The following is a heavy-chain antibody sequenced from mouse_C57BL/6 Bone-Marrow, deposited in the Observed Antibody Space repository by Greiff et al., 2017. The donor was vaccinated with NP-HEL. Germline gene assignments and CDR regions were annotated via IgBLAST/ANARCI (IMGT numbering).Heavy chain of an antibody. J-gene: IGHJ1*03. V-gene: IGHV1-82*01. CDR2: IYPGDGDT. Sequence: QVQLKESGPELVKPGASVKISCKASGYAFSSSWMNWVKQRPGKGLEWIGRIYPGDGDTNYNGKFKGKATLTADKSSSTAYMQLSSLTSEDSAVSFCARRLTGTRWYFDVWGTGTTVTVSS. D-gene: IGHD4-1*01. CDR3: ARRLTGTRWYFDV. CDR1: GYAFSSSW.